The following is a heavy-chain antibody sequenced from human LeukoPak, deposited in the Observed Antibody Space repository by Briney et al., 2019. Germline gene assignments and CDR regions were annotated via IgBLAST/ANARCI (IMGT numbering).Heavy chain of an antibody. J-gene: IGHJ4*02. CDR3: AKESWNYDFWSGSNYFDY. D-gene: IGHD3-3*01. CDR1: GFTFSNYG. Sequence: GGSLRLSCAASGFTFSNYGINWVRQAPGKGLEWVSYISSSSSTIYYADSVKGRFTISRDNSKNTLYLQMNSLRAEDTAVYYCAKESWNYDFWSGSNYFDYWGQGTLVTVSS. CDR2: ISSSSSTI. V-gene: IGHV3-48*01.